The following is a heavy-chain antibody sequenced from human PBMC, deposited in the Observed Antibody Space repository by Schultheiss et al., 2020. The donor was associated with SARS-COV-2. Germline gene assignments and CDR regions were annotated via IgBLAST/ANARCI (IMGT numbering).Heavy chain of an antibody. J-gene: IGHJ4*02. CDR2: INHRGST. CDR1: GGSFSDFY. Sequence: SETLSLTCAVYGGSFSDFYWSWIRQPPGKGLEWIGEINHRGSTNYNPSLKSRVTISVDTSKNQFSLKLSSVTAADTAVYYCARDQLYNWNYDGYWGQGTLVTVSS. D-gene: IGHD1-7*01. V-gene: IGHV4-34*01. CDR3: ARDQLYNWNYDGY.